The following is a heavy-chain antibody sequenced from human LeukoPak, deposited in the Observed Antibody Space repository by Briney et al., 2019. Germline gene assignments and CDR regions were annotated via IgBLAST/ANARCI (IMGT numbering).Heavy chain of an antibody. D-gene: IGHD2-2*03. V-gene: IGHV3-20*04. J-gene: IGHJ4*02. CDR3: ARGGYFPDY. Sequence: PGGSLRLSCAASGFTFGDYGMNWVRQAPGKGLEWVSGINWNGGTTGYADSVKGRFTISRDNVKNSLYLQMNSVRAEDTALYYSARGGYFPDYWGQGTLVTVSS. CDR1: GFTFGDYG. CDR2: INWNGGTT.